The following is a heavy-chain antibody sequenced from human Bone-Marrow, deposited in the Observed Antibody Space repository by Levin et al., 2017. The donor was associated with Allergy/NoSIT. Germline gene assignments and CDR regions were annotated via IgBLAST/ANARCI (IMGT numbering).Heavy chain of an antibody. CDR1: GFTFSSYS. CDR2: ISSSSSYI. Sequence: GESLKISCAASGFTFSSYSMNWVRQAPGKGLEWVSSISSSSSYIYYADSVKGRFTISRDNAKNSLYLQMNSLRAEDTAVYYCARYPRADDFWSGPKYWFDPWGQGTLVTVSS. D-gene: IGHD3-3*01. CDR3: ARYPRADDFWSGPKYWFDP. J-gene: IGHJ5*02. V-gene: IGHV3-21*01.